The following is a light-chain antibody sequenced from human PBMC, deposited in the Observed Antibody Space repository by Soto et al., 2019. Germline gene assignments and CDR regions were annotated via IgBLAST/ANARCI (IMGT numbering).Light chain of an antibody. J-gene: IGKJ1*01. CDR2: DAA. Sequence: DIQTTQSPSTLSASVGDRVTITCRASQTIFNWLAWYQRKPGRAPNLLIYDAASLQSGVPSTFSGSGSGTEFTLTISSLQPGDFATYYCQPYNSYPWTFGQGTKVDIK. CDR3: QPYNSYPWT. CDR1: QTIFNW. V-gene: IGKV1-5*01.